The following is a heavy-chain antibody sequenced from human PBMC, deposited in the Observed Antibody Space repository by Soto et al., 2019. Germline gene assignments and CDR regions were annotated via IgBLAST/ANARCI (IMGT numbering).Heavy chain of an antibody. D-gene: IGHD2-8*01. Sequence: QVQLQESGPGLVNPSQTLSLTCAASGGSISSHDYYWSWIRQHPAKGLEWIGYIHNSGVTYYNPSPRRPVTASVATSKNQVTLKLASMTASDTAVYCCACKPNGLYYFDYWGQGTLVTVSS. J-gene: IGHJ4*02. CDR3: ACKPNGLYYFDY. CDR2: IHNSGVT. CDR1: GGSISSHDYY. V-gene: IGHV4-31*11.